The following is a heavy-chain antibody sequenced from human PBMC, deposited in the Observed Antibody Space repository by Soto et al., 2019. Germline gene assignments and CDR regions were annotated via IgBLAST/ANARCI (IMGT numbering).Heavy chain of an antibody. CDR1: GYTFTSYG. J-gene: IGHJ4*02. Sequence: ASVKVSCKASGYTFTSYGISWVRQAPGQGLEWMGWISAYNGNTNYAQKLQGRVTMTTYTSTSTAYMELRSLRSDDTAVYYCARDAATSGGDYIWGSYPLDYWGQGTLVTVSS. D-gene: IGHD3-16*02. CDR2: ISAYNGNT. V-gene: IGHV1-18*01. CDR3: ARDAATSGGDYIWGSYPLDY.